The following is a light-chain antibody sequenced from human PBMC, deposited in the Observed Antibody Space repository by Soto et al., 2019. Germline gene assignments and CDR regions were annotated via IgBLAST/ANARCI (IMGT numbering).Light chain of an antibody. CDR1: QSISGY. V-gene: IGKV1-5*01. J-gene: IGKJ1*01. CDR2: DAS. Sequence: DIQMTQSPSTLSASVGDRVTITCRASQSISGYLAWYQQKPGRAPKLLIFDASNLGDGVPSRFSGSGSGTEFILTISSLQPDDFVSYYCQQYSAYSPWTFGQGTKVEIK. CDR3: QQYSAYSPWT.